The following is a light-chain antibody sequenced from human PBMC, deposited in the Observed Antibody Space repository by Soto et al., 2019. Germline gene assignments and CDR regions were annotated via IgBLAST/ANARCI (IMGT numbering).Light chain of an antibody. CDR2: KAS. Sequence: DIQMTQSPSTLSASVGDRVTITCRASQSISSWLAWYQQKPGKAPKLLIYKASSLESGVPSRFSGSGSATEFTLTISSLQPDDFAPYYCQQYNRYFWTFGQGTKVEIK. CDR3: QQYNRYFWT. V-gene: IGKV1-5*03. J-gene: IGKJ1*01. CDR1: QSISSW.